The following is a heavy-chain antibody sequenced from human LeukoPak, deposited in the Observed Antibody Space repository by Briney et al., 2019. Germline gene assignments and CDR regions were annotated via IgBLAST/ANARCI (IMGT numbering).Heavy chain of an antibody. CDR3: ARHAYCGGDCFEGAFEI. D-gene: IGHD2-21*02. J-gene: IGHJ3*02. CDR2: VFYSRIT. Sequence: SETLSLTCTVPGGSISFKYWSWIRQTPGKGLEWSGYVFYSRITRYNPSLKSRVTISLDTSKHQCSLKLNSVTAADTAVYYCARHAYCGGDCFEGAFEIWGQGTMVTVSS. CDR1: GGSISFKY. V-gene: IGHV4-59*08.